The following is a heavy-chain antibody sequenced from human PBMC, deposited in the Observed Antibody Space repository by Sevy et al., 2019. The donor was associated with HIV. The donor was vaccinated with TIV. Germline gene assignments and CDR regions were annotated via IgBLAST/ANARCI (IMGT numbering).Heavy chain of an antibody. J-gene: IGHJ4*02. Sequence: GGSLRLSCVVSGFDIRSNYMSWVRQAPGKGLEGVSHIYAGGTAYYADSVKGRFTFSRDDSKNTVYLQMRSLRVEDSAVYYCASESCSRGSCFFDYWGQGIQVTVSS. CDR1: GFDIRSNY. CDR3: ASESCSRGSCFFDY. CDR2: IYAGGTA. D-gene: IGHD2-15*01. V-gene: IGHV3-53*01.